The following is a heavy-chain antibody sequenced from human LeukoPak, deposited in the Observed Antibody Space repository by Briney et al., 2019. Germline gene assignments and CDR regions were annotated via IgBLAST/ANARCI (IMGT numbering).Heavy chain of an antibody. J-gene: IGHJ6*02. CDR2: IYYSGST. CDR1: GVSISSYY. V-gene: IGHV4-59*01. Sequence: PSETLSLTCTASGVSISSYYWSWIRQPPGKGLEWIGYIYYSGSTNYNPSLKSRVTISVDTSKSQFSLKLSSVTAADTAVYYCARGPTTVVTPGKMYYYGMDVWGQGTTVTVSS. CDR3: ARGPTTVVTPGKMYYYGMDV. D-gene: IGHD4-23*01.